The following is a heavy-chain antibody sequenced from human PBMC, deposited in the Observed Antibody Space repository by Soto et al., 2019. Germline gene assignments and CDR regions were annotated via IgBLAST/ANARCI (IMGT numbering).Heavy chain of an antibody. V-gene: IGHV4-38-2*01. CDR2: IYRRVIT. CDR1: GDSISSGLY. CDR3: AIGNPDLFDP. Sequence: SETLSLTRAVSGDSISSGLYWGWIRQPPGKGLECIGTIYRRVITYYNPSLKSRVTISIDTSKRHFSLRLSSVTATDTAVYFCAIGNPDLFDPWGQGTLVTVP. J-gene: IGHJ5*02. D-gene: IGHD1-1*01.